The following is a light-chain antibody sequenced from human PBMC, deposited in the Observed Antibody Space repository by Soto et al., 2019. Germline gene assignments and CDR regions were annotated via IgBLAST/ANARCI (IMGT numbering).Light chain of an antibody. V-gene: IGKV3-11*01. CDR1: QSVSSY. CDR2: DSS. Sequence: EIVLTQSPATLSLSPGERATLSCRASQSVSSYLAWYQQKPGQAPRLLIYDSSNRATGIPGRFSGSGSGTDFTHTISSLEPEDFAVYYCQQRSSGVTFGGGTKVEI. J-gene: IGKJ4*01. CDR3: QQRSSGVT.